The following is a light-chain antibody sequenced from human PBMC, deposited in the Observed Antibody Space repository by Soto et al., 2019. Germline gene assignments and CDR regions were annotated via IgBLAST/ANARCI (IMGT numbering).Light chain of an antibody. J-gene: IGKJ1*01. V-gene: IGKV3-20*01. Sequence: EVVLTQSPGTLSLSPGERATLSCGASQSVTGNYLAWYQQKPGQAPRLLIFGASTRATGIPDRFNGSGSGTDFTLTISRLEPEDFAVYYCQHYYTSYTTFGQGTKV. CDR2: GAS. CDR1: QSVTGNY. CDR3: QHYYTSYTT.